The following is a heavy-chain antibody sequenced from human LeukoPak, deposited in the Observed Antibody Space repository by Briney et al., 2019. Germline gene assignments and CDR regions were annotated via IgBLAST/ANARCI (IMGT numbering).Heavy chain of an antibody. CDR3: VKGLVETTMSYSVDY. V-gene: IGHV3-30*18. D-gene: IGHD3-10*02. Sequence: GGSLRLSCAASGFTFTNYAMHWVRQTPGKGLQWVGLISSDGRENIYADPVKGRFTVSRDNSKNTLYLQMNSLRPEDTAVYYCVKGLVETTMSYSVDYWGQGALVSVSS. J-gene: IGHJ4*02. CDR1: GFTFTNYA. CDR2: ISSDGREN.